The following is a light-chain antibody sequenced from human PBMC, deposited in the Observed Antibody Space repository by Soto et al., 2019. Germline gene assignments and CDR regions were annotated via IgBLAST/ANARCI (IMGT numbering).Light chain of an antibody. CDR3: HQTSNIPFT. J-gene: IGKJ4*01. Sequence: DIPMTQSPSSLSASVGDRVTITCRASQSIRTYLNWYQQKQGKAPKLLIYATSTLHSGVPSRFSGSGSGADFTLTISSLQAEDFATYYCHQTSNIPFTFGGGTKVEN. CDR2: ATS. V-gene: IGKV1-39*01. CDR1: QSIRTY.